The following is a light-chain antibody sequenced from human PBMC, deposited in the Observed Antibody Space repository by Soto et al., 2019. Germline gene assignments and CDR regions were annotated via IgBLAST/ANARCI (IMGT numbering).Light chain of an antibody. J-gene: IGKJ4*01. Sequence: EIMMTQSPATLSVYPGERATLSCRASQSVSILLAWYQQKRGQAPRLLIYGGSNRATGIPDRFSGSGSGTDFTLTISRLEPEDFAVYYCQQYHQWPPVTFGGGTKVDI. V-gene: IGKV3D-15*01. CDR1: QSVSIL. CDR3: QQYHQWPPVT. CDR2: GGS.